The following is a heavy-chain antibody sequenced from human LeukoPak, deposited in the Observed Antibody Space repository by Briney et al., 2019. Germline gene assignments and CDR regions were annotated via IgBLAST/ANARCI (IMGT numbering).Heavy chain of an antibody. Sequence: ASVKVSCKASGYTFTGYYMHWVRQAPGQGLEWMGWMNPNSGGTNYAQKFQGRVTMTRDTSISTAYMELSRLRSDDTAVYYCAREYSYYYDSSGYPETSFDPWGQGTLVTVSS. D-gene: IGHD3-22*01. CDR2: MNPNSGGT. V-gene: IGHV1-2*02. CDR1: GYTFTGYY. J-gene: IGHJ5*02. CDR3: AREYSYYYDSSGYPETSFDP.